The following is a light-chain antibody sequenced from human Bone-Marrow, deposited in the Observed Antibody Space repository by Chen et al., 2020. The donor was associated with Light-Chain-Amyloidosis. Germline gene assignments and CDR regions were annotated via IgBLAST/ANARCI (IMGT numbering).Light chain of an antibody. J-gene: IGLJ3*02. CDR1: NIGSTS. CDR2: DDS. CDR3: QAWDRRSDRPV. Sequence: SYVLTQPSSVSVAPGQTATIACGGNNIGSTSVHWYQQTPGQAPLLVVYDDSDRPSGIPERSSGSNSGTTATLTISRVEAGDEADYYCQAWDRRSDRPVFGGGTKLPVL. V-gene: IGLV3-21*02.